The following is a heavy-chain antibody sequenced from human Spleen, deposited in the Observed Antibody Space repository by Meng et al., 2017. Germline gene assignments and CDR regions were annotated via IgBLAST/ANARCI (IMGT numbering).Heavy chain of an antibody. D-gene: IGHD3-16*01. J-gene: IGHJ4*02. Sequence: SETLSLTCAVSGYSISSGYFWGWIRQPPGKGLEWIGSIYYSGSTYYNPSLKSRVTISVDTSTNHFSLNLSSVTAADTAVYFCAKVWETLYYFDYWGQGTLVTVSS. CDR3: AKVWETLYYFDY. V-gene: IGHV4-38-2*01. CDR1: GYSISSGYF. CDR2: IYYSGST.